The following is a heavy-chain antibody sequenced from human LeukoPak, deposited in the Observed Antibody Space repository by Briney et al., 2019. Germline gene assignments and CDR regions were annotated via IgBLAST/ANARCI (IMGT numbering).Heavy chain of an antibody. V-gene: IGHV5-51*01. Sequence: GESLKISCKGSGYSFTSYWIGWVRQMPGKGLEWMGIIYPGDSDTTYSPSFQGQVTISADKSISTAYLQWSSLKASDTAMYYCARRDGYCSSTSCYADYYYGMDVWGQGTTVTVS. D-gene: IGHD2-2*01. J-gene: IGHJ6*02. CDR3: ARRDGYCSSTSCYADYYYGMDV. CDR2: IYPGDSDT. CDR1: GYSFTSYW.